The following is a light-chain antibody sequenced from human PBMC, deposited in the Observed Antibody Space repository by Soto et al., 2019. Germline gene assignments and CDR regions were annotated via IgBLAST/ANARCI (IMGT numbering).Light chain of an antibody. CDR3: SSYTSSSTR. Sequence: QSALTQPASVSGSPGQSITISCTGTSSDVGGYNYVSWYQQHPGKAPKLMIYDVSNRPSGVSNRFSGSKSGNTASLTIAGLQADDEDDYCCSSYTSSSTRFGTGTKVTVL. V-gene: IGLV2-14*01. CDR1: SSDVGGYNY. J-gene: IGLJ1*01. CDR2: DVS.